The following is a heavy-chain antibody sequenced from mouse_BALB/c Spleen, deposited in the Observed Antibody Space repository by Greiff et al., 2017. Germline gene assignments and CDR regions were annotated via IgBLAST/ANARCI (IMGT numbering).Heavy chain of an antibody. D-gene: IGHD1-1*01. Sequence: EVQGVESGGGLVQPGGSRKLSCAASGFTFSSFGMHWVRQAPEKGLEWVAYISSGSSTIYYADTVKGRFTISRDTPKNTLFLQMTSLRSEDTAMSYCARSYYGSSLLAYWGQGTLVTVSA. CDR1: GFTFSSFG. J-gene: IGHJ3*01. CDR3: ARSYYGSSLLAY. CDR2: ISSGSSTI. V-gene: IGHV5-17*02.